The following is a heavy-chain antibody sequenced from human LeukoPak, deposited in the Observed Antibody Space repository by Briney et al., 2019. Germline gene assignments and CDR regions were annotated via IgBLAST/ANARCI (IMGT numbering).Heavy chain of an antibody. CDR2: IRNDNGNR. V-gene: IGHV1-18*01. Sequence: ASVKVSCKTSGYTFTDYGITWVRQAPGQGLEWMGWIRNDNGNREYAQKIQGRVSMTRDTSTRTAYMELRSLISDDTAVYYCVRVTTVTTSPWSWGPKKIGQEVNWFDPWGQGTLVTVSS. CDR3: VRVTTVTTSPWSWGPKKIGQEVNWFDP. J-gene: IGHJ5*02. CDR1: GYTFTDYG. D-gene: IGHD4-11*01.